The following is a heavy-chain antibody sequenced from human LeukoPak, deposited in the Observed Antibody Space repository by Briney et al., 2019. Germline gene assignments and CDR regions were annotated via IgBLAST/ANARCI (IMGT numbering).Heavy chain of an antibody. CDR2: INYSGST. J-gene: IGHJ6*04. V-gene: IGHV4-34*01. Sequence: PSETLSLTCAVYGGSFSGYYWSWIRQPPGKGLEWIGEINYSGSTNYNPSLKSRLTISVDTSKNQFPLQLSSVTDADTAVYYCARGEGDGSGWYYSTRYYGMDVWGKGTTVTLSS. CDR3: ARGEGDGSGWYYSTRYYGMDV. D-gene: IGHD6-19*01. CDR1: GGSFSGYY.